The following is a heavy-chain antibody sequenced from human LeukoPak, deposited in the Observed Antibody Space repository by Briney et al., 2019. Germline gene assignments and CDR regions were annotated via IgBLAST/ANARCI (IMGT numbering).Heavy chain of an antibody. J-gene: IGHJ6*03. V-gene: IGHV5-51*01. D-gene: IGHD4-17*01. CDR3: ARHRMDTSRTTANYYYYYMDV. CDR2: IYPGDSDT. CDR1: GYSFATYW. Sequence: GESLKISCKGSGYSFATYWIGWVRQMPGKGLEWMGIIYPGDSDTTYSPSFQGQVTMSADKSISTAYLQWSSLKASDTAMSYCARHRMDTSRTTANYYYYYMDVWGKGTTVTISS.